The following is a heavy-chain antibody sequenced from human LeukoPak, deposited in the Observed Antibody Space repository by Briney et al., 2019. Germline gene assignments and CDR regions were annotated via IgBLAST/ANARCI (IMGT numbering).Heavy chain of an antibody. Sequence: GGSLRLSCAASGFIFSDYYMSWIRQAPGKGLEWVSYISSSSRFTNYADSVKGRFTISRDNAKNSLYLQMNSLTADGTAVYYCSSGYQHWGQGTLVTVSS. V-gene: IGHV3-11*03. CDR1: GFIFSDYY. D-gene: IGHD3-22*01. J-gene: IGHJ4*02. CDR3: SSGYQH. CDR2: ISSSSRFT.